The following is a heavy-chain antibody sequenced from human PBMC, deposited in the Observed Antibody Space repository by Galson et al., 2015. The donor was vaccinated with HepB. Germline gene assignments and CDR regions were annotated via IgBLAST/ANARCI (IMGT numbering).Heavy chain of an antibody. D-gene: IGHD6-13*01. J-gene: IGHJ4*02. CDR2: IYYSGST. CDR3: AREELLAASEFHY. Sequence: ETLSLTCTVSGGSVSSGSYYWSWIRQPPGKGLEWIGYIYYSGSTNSNPSLKSRVTISVDTSKDQFSLKLSSVTAADTAVYYCAREELLAASEFHYWGQGTLVTVSS. CDR1: GGSVSSGSYY. V-gene: IGHV4-61*01.